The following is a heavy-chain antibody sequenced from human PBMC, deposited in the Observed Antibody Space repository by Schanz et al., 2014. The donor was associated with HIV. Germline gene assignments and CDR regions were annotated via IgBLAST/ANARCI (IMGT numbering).Heavy chain of an antibody. CDR3: ATDLGLNLFQS. J-gene: IGHJ5*02. Sequence: EIQLVQSGGDLVKPGGSLRVACAASGLRFKDSWMSWVRQAPGKGLEWVGRIKSKADGGTKDYAAPVKGRFTISRDDSQNTLFLQMKSLKIEDTAVYYCATDLGLNLFQSWGQGALVTVSS. CDR2: IKSKADGGTK. D-gene: IGHD3-3*01. V-gene: IGHV3-15*01. CDR1: GLRFKDSW.